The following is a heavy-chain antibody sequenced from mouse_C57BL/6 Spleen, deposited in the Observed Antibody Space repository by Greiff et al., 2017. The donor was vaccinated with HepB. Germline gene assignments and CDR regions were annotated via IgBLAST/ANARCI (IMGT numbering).Heavy chain of an antibody. CDR1: GYTFTSYW. CDR3: ARLRVGHDYFDY. D-gene: IGHD3-3*01. J-gene: IGHJ2*01. V-gene: IGHV1-69*01. CDR2: IDPSDSYT. Sequence: QVQLKQPGAELVMPGASVKLSCKASGYTFTSYWMHWVKQRPGQGLEWIGEIDPSDSYTNYNQKFKGKSTLTVDKSSSTAYMQLSSLTSEDSAVYYCARLRVGHDYFDYWGQGTTLTVSS.